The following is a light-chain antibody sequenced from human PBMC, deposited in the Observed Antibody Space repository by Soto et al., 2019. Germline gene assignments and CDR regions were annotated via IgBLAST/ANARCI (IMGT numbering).Light chain of an antibody. Sequence: DTQLTQSPSFLSASVGDRVTITCRASQDVSRSVGWYQQKPGKAPKLLISAASALHSGVQSRFSGHRSGADFPLTISNLQPEDLATYSCQRLWTYPLTFGGGNKVEI. V-gene: IGKV1-9*01. J-gene: IGKJ4*01. CDR2: AAS. CDR1: QDVSRS. CDR3: QRLWTYPLT.